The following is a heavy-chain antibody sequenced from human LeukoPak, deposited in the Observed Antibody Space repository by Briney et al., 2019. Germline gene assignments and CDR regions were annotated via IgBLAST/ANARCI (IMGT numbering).Heavy chain of an antibody. J-gene: IGHJ4*02. D-gene: IGHD3/OR15-3a*01. CDR1: GITFSTSV. CDR2: IGGTVVTT. CDR3: AIAGTGYYFYFHS. Sequence: GGSLRLSCVASGITFSTSVMSWVRQAPGKGLEWVSTIGGTVVTTYYADSVKGRFTISRDTSKNTLYLQMSSLRAEDTAVYYCAIAGTGYYFYFHSWGQGTLVTVSS. V-gene: IGHV3-23*01.